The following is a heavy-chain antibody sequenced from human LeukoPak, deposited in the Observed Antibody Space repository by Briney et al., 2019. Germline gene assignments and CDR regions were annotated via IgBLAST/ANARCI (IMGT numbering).Heavy chain of an antibody. Sequence: PGGSLRLSCAASGFTFSSYAMSWVRQAPGKGLEWVSAISGSGGSTYYADSVKGRFTISRDNSKNTLYLQMNSLRAEDTAVYYCAKALWGSYSYGYGAFDIWGQGTMVTVSS. CDR2: ISGSGGST. CDR1: GFTFSSYA. D-gene: IGHD5-18*01. CDR3: AKALWGSYSYGYGAFDI. J-gene: IGHJ3*02. V-gene: IGHV3-23*01.